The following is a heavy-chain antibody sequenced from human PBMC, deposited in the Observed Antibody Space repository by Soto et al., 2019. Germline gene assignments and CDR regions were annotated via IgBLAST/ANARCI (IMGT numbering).Heavy chain of an antibody. D-gene: IGHD3-3*01. CDR1: GGSFSGYY. CDR2: INHSGST. V-gene: IGHV4-34*01. Sequence: SETLSLTCAVYGGSFSGYYWSWIRQPPGKGLEWIGEINHSGSTNYNPSLKSRVTISVDTSKNQFSLKLSSVTAADTAVYYCASLRYDFWSGYYTNYYYYGMDVWGQGTMVTVSS. J-gene: IGHJ6*02. CDR3: ASLRYDFWSGYYTNYYYYGMDV.